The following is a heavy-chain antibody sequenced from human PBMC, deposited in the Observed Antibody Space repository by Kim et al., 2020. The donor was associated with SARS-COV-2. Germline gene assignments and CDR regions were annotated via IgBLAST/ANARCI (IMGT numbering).Heavy chain of an antibody. D-gene: IGHD1-7*01. CDR1: GGIFSTSG. CDR3: ATGGRTTAYFDY. V-gene: IGHV1-69*13. CDR2: ILPIFGST. Sequence: SVKVSCKASGGIFSTSGITWVRQAPGQGLEWMGRILPIFGSTNYAQKFQGRVTIIADESTSTAYMEMNSLTSEDTAVYYCATGGRTTAYFDYWGQGTLV. J-gene: IGHJ4*02.